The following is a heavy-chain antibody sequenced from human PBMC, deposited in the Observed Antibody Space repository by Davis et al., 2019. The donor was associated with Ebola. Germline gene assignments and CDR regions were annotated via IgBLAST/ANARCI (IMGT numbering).Heavy chain of an antibody. D-gene: IGHD6-13*01. CDR1: GGTFSSYT. CDR2: IIPILGIA. V-gene: IGHV1-69*04. Sequence: SVKVSCKASGGTFSSYTISWVRQAPGQGLEWMGRIIPILGIANYAQKFQGRVTITADKSTSTAYMELSSLRSEDTAVYYCARDIGGAAAGNGDYWAQGTLVTVSS. CDR3: ARDIGGAAAGNGDY. J-gene: IGHJ4*02.